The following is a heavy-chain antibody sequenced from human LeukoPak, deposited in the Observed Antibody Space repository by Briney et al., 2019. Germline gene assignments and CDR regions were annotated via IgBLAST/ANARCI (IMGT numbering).Heavy chain of an antibody. CDR2: ISYDGSNK. CDR1: GFTFSSYG. Sequence: GGSLRLSCAASGFTFSSYGMPWVRQAPGKGLGWGAVISYDGSNKYYADSVKGRFTISRDNSKNTLYLQMNSLRAEDTAVYYCAKVGYSGYDFHYLGYWGQGTLVTVSS. CDR3: AKVGYSGYDFHYLGY. D-gene: IGHD5-12*01. J-gene: IGHJ4*02. V-gene: IGHV3-30*18.